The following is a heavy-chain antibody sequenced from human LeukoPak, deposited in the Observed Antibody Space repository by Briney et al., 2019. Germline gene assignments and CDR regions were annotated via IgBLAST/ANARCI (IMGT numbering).Heavy chain of an antibody. J-gene: IGHJ4*02. CDR2: ISAYNDNT. D-gene: IGHD3/OR15-3a*01. V-gene: IGHV1-18*01. Sequence: ASVKVSCQTSGYTFISYGISWVRQAPGQGREWMGWISAYNDNTNYAQKFQGRVTMTTDTSTSTAYMELRSLRSDDTAVYFCARGEGTVPFDYWGQGTLVTVSS. CDR1: GYTFISYG. CDR3: ARGEGTVPFDY.